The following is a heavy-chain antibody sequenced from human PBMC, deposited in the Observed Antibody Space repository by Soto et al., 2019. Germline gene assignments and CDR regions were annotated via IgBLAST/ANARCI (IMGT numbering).Heavy chain of an antibody. Sequence: ASVRVYCRASGGSVNSYAISWVRQAPRQGLEWMGGIIPIFGTANYAQKFQGRVTITADESTSTAYMELSSLRSEDTAVYYCARGITMVRGVIITTHYYYYYGMDVWGQGTTVTVSS. CDR1: GGSVNSYA. CDR3: ARGITMVRGVIITTHYYYYYGMDV. V-gene: IGHV1-69*13. J-gene: IGHJ6*02. D-gene: IGHD3-10*01. CDR2: IIPIFGTA.